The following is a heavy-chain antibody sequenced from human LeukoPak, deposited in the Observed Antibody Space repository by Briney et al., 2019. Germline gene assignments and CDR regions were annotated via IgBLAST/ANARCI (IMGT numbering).Heavy chain of an antibody. V-gene: IGHV3-21*01. CDR2: INSDSSHI. CDR3: ARGPIPDY. CDR1: GFTFNNYW. Sequence: GGSLRLSCEASGFTFNNYWMSWFRQAPGKGLEWVSSINSDSSHIHYADSVKGRFTISRDNAKNSLYLQMNSLRAEDTAVYYCARGPIPDYWGQGTLVTVSS. J-gene: IGHJ4*02. D-gene: IGHD2-2*02.